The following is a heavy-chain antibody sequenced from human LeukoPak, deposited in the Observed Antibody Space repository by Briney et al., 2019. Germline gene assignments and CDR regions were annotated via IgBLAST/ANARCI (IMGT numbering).Heavy chain of an antibody. CDR2: MHPGDSDT. CDR3: ARHLYSSSWGIFDY. V-gene: IGHV5-51*01. CDR1: GYDFPNYW. J-gene: IGHJ4*02. Sequence: GESLKISCKASGYDFPNYWIGWVRLMPGKGLEWMGIMHPGDSDTRYSPSFQGQVTISADKSISTAYLQWSSLKASDTAMYYCARHLYSSSWGIFDYWGQGTLVTVSS. D-gene: IGHD6-13*01.